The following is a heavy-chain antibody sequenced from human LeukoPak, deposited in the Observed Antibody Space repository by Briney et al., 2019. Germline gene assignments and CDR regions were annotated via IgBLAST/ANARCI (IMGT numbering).Heavy chain of an antibody. CDR2: IFSNGST. J-gene: IGHJ6*02. CDR1: GGSITRYY. D-gene: IGHD2-2*01. CDR3: ARDGCSSTSCYSDYYYGMDV. Sequence: KPSETLPLTCTVSGGSITRYYWTWIRQPPGKGLEWIGYIFSNGSTNYNPSLKSRVAISLDTSKRQFSLRLTSVTAADTAVYYCARDGCSSTSCYSDYYYGMDVWGQGTTVTVSS. V-gene: IGHV4-59*01.